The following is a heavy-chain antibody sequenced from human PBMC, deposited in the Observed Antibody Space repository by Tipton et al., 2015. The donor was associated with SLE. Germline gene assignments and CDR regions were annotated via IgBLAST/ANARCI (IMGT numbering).Heavy chain of an antibody. CDR3: ARSPHGVVATIDNWFDP. Sequence: TLSLTCTVSGGSISRYYWSWIRQPPGKGLEWIGSIYYSGSTYYNPSLKSRVTISVDTSKNQFSLKLSSVTAADTAVYYCARSPHGVVATIDNWFDPWGQGTLVTVSS. V-gene: IGHV4-59*01. D-gene: IGHD5-12*01. CDR2: IYYSGST. J-gene: IGHJ5*02. CDR1: GGSISRYY.